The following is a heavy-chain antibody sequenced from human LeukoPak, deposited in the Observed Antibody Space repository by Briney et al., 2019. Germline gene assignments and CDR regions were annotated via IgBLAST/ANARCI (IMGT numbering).Heavy chain of an antibody. J-gene: IGHJ4*02. CDR2: ISGGSDTI. CDR3: AKDRGYYGSGSYSPYFDY. Sequence: GGSLRLSCAASGFTFSPYPMNWVRQAPGKGLEWVSYISGGSDTIHYADSMKGRFTISRDNAKNSLYLQMNSLRAEDTAVYYCAKDRGYYGSGSYSPYFDYWGQGTLVTVSS. V-gene: IGHV3-48*04. D-gene: IGHD3-10*01. CDR1: GFTFSPYP.